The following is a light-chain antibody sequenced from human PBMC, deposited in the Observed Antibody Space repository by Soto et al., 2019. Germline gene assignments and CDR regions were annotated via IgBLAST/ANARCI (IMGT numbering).Light chain of an antibody. CDR3: SSYTSSTTLV. J-gene: IGLJ1*01. CDR1: TSDVGRYNY. V-gene: IGLV2-14*03. CDR2: DVS. Sequence: QSVLTQPASVSGSPGQSITISCTGTTSDVGRYNYVSWCQQHPGKAPQLLIYDVSHRPSGISNRFSGSKSDSTASLTISGLQAEDEADYYCSSYTSSTTLVFGTGTKLTVL.